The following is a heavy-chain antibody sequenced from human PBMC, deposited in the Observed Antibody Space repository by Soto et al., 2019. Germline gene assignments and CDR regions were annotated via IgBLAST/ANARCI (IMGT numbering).Heavy chain of an antibody. J-gene: IGHJ4*02. CDR3: ARGGIH. CDR2: ISGSGTT. Sequence: GGSLRLSCVASGYTFNSHEMNWIRQTPGKGLEWISSISGSGTTKYADSVKGRFTISRDNAHKSIYLEMTSLRVEDTGVYYCARGGIHGGQGALVTVSS. D-gene: IGHD6-13*01. CDR1: GYTFNSHE. V-gene: IGHV3-48*03.